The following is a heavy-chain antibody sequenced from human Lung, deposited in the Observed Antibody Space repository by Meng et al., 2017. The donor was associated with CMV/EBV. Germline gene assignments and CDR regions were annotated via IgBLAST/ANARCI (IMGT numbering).Heavy chain of an antibody. Sequence: ASVKVSXKASGYTFTSYYMHWVRQASGQGLEWMGIINPSGGSTSYAQKFQGRVTMTRDTSTSTVYMELSSLRSEDTAVYYCARDRLGVTTGMDVWGQGTTVTVSS. CDR3: ARDRLGVTTGMDV. CDR1: GYTFTSYY. V-gene: IGHV1-46*01. D-gene: IGHD4-11*01. CDR2: INPSGGST. J-gene: IGHJ6*02.